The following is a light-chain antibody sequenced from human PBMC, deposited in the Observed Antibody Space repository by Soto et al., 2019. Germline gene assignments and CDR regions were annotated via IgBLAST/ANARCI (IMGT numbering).Light chain of an antibody. CDR1: QSLAYSDGNTY. CDR2: KVS. Sequence: DVVMTQSPLSLPVTLGQPASISCRSSQSLAYSDGNTYLNWFQQRPGQSPRRLMYKVSNRDSGVPDRFSGSGSGTDFTLNISRVEAEDVGVYYCMQCTHWPPYTFGQGTKLEIK. V-gene: IGKV2-30*01. J-gene: IGKJ2*01. CDR3: MQCTHWPPYT.